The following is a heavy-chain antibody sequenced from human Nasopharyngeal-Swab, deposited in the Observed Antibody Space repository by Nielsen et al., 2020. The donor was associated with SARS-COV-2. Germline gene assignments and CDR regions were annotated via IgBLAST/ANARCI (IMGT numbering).Heavy chain of an antibody. J-gene: IGHJ3*02. CDR2: IYYSGST. CDR1: GGSIHSYY. D-gene: IGHD4-23*01. V-gene: IGHV4-59*01. CDR3: AKDAHYGGPPGDAFDI. Sequence: GSLRLSCTVSGGSIHSYYWSWIRQPPGKGQEWIGYIYYSGSTKYNPSLKSRVTISVDTSRNQFSLKLISVSAADTAVYYCAKDAHYGGPPGDAFDIWGQGTMVTVSS.